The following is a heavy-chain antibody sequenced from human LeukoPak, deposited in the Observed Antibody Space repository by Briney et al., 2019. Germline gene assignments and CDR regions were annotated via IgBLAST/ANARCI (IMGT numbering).Heavy chain of an antibody. V-gene: IGHV3-69-1*02. CDR1: GFTISSNS. CDR2: IYSSVT. CDR3: AELGITMIGGV. Sequence: GGSLRLSCTVSGFTISSNSMSWVRQDPGEGLEWVSFIYSSVTHYADSVKGRFTISRDNAKNSLYLQMNSLRADDTAVYYCAELGITMIGGVWGKGTTVTISS. D-gene: IGHD3-10*02. J-gene: IGHJ6*04.